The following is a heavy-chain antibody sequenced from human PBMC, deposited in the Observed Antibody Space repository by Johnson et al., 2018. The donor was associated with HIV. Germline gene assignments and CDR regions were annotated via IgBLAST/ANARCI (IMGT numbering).Heavy chain of an antibody. CDR1: GFTFSSYG. CDR3: GKVGGTTILRDAFDI. CDR2: IRYDGSNK. V-gene: IGHV3-30*02. Sequence: QVQLVESGGGVVQPGGSLRLSCAASGFTFSSYGMHWVRQAPGKGLEWVAVIRYDGSNKYYADSVKGRFTISRDNSKTTLYLQMNRLRDEDTAVYYCGKVGGTTILRDAFDIWGQGTMVTVYS. J-gene: IGHJ3*02. D-gene: IGHD1-1*01.